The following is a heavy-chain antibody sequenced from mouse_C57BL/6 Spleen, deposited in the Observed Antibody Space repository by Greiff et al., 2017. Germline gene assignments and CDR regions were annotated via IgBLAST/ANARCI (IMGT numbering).Heavy chain of an antibody. Sequence: QVQLQQPGAELVMPGASVKLSCKASGYTFTSYWMHWVKQRPGQGLEWIGEIDPSDSYTNYNQKFTGKSTLTVDKSSSTAYMQLSSLTSEDSAVYYCALYDGFAYWGQGTLVTVSA. J-gene: IGHJ3*01. CDR3: ALYDGFAY. CDR2: IDPSDSYT. CDR1: GYTFTSYW. D-gene: IGHD2-12*01. V-gene: IGHV1-69*01.